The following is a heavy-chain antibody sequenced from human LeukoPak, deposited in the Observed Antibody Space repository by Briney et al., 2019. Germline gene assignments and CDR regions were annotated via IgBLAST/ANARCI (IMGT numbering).Heavy chain of an antibody. CDR1: GYTFTNYG. Sequence: GASVKVSCKASGYTFTNYGISWVRQAPGQGLEWMGWISVYNGNTNYAQKFQGRVTMATDTSTTTAYMELRSLRSDDTAVYFWARGPKQGPNDYWGQGTLATVSS. J-gene: IGHJ4*02. CDR2: ISVYNGNT. V-gene: IGHV1-18*01. D-gene: IGHD6-19*01. CDR3: ARGPKQGPNDY.